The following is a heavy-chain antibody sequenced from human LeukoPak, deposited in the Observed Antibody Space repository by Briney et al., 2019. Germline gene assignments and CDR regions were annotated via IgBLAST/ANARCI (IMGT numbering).Heavy chain of an antibody. CDR3: ARDTTFSGSYYGDAFDI. V-gene: IGHV4-61*02. CDR2: INTSGST. Sequence: SSETLSLTCTVSGGSISSGSYYWSWIRQPAGKGLEWIGRINTSGSTNYNPSLKSRVTISVDTSKNQFSLKLSSVTAADTAVYYCARDTTFSGSYYGDAFDIWGQGTMVTVSS. D-gene: IGHD1-26*01. J-gene: IGHJ3*02. CDR1: GGSISSGSYY.